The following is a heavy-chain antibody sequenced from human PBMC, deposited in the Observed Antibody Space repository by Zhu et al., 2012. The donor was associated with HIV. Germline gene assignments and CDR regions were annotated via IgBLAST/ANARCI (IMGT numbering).Heavy chain of an antibody. CDR3: ARLTGTLFDY. J-gene: IGHJ4*02. D-gene: IGHD1-14*01. CDR1: GYSISSGYY. CDR2: IYHSGST. Sequence: QVQLQESGPGLVKPSETLSLTCAVSGYSISSGYYWGWIRQPPGKGLEWIGSIYHSGSTYYNPSLKSRVTISVDTSKNQFSLKLSSVTAADTAVYYCARLTGTLFDYWGQGTLVTVSS. V-gene: IGHV4-38-2*01.